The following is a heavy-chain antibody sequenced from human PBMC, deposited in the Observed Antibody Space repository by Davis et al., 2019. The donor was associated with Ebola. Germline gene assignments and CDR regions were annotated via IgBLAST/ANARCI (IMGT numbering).Heavy chain of an antibody. J-gene: IGHJ5*02. V-gene: IGHV3-23*01. CDR3: AKGSTVTITWWFDP. D-gene: IGHD4-17*01. CDR2: ISGSGGST. Sequence: PGGSLRLSCAASGFTFSSYAMSWVRQAPGKGLEWVSAISGSGGSTYYADSVKGRFTIPRDNSKTTLYLQMNSLRAEDTAVYYCAKGSTVTITWWFDPWGQGTLVTVSS. CDR1: GFTFSSYA.